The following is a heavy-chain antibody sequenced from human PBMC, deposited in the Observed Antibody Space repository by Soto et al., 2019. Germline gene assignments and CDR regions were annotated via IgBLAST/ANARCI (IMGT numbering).Heavy chain of an antibody. Sequence: PWETLSLTCTVSGGSISSYYWSWIRQPPGKGLEWIGYIYYSGSTNYNPSLKSRVTISVDTSKNQFSLKLSSVTAADTAVYYCARDSFSHLPYYYYGMDVWGQGTTVTVSS. V-gene: IGHV4-59*01. CDR2: IYYSGST. CDR1: GGSISSYY. CDR3: ARDSFSHLPYYYYGMDV. D-gene: IGHD3-16*01. J-gene: IGHJ6*02.